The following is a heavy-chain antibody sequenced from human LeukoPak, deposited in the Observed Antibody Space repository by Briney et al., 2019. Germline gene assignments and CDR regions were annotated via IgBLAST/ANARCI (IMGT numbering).Heavy chain of an antibody. V-gene: IGHV3-9*01. D-gene: IGHD1-26*01. Sequence: GGSLRLSCAATGFSFKDYGMHWVRQPPGEGLEWVSAINWNGGGTDYADSVKGRFTISRDNAKNSLYLQLSSLRPEDTALYYCAKHLTATNTYIFFGLDVWGQGTSVTVSS. J-gene: IGHJ6*02. CDR1: GFSFKDYG. CDR3: AKHLTATNTYIFFGLDV. CDR2: INWNGGGT.